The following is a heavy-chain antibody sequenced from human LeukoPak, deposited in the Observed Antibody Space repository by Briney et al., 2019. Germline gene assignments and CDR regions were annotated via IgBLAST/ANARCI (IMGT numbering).Heavy chain of an antibody. CDR2: ITSSSSYI. V-gene: IGHV3-21*06. D-gene: IGHD1-26*01. CDR1: GFTFSSYS. CDR3: ARDPYSGNYGAYYYYYMDV. Sequence: GESLRLSCAASGFTFSSYSMNWVRQAPGKGLEWVSSITSSSSYIYYADSVKGRFTISRDNAKNSLYLQMDSLRVEDTAVYYCARDPYSGNYGAYYYYYMDVWGKGTTVTISS. J-gene: IGHJ6*03.